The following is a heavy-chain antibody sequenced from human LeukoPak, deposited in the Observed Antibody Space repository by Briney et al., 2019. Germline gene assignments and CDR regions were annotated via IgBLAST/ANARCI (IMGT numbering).Heavy chain of an antibody. CDR2: IKQDGSEK. J-gene: IGHJ4*02. CDR1: GFTFSSYW. V-gene: IGHV3-7*01. Sequence: GGSLRLSCAAPGFTFSSYWMSWVRQAPGKGLEWVANIKQDGSEKYYVDSVKGRFTISRDNAKNSIYLQMNSLRVEGTAVYYCAKDIVGGGDDYWGQGTLVIVSS. CDR3: AKDIVGGGDDY. D-gene: IGHD2-21*02.